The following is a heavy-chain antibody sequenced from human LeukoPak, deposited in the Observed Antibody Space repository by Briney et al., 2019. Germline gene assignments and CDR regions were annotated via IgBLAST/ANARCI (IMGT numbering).Heavy chain of an antibody. V-gene: IGHV4-59*01. CDR1: GGSISSYY. CDR2: IYYSGST. Sequence: SETLSLTCTVSGGSISSYYWSWFRQPPGKGLEWIGYIYYSGSTNYNPSLKSRVTISVDTSKNQFSLKVRSVTAEDRAVYYCARVESGYSYGPIDYWGQGTLVTVSS. D-gene: IGHD5-18*01. J-gene: IGHJ4*02. CDR3: ARVESGYSYGPIDY.